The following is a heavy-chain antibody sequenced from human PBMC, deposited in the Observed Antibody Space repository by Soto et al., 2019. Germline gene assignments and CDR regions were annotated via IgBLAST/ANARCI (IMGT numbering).Heavy chain of an antibody. Sequence: QVQLVQSGAEVKKPGSSVKVSCKASGGTFSSYAISWVRQAPGQGLEWMGGIIPIFGTANYAQKFQGRVTITADESTSTAYMELSSLRSEDTAVYYCASEGGQYSGSSSAEYFQHWGQGTLVTVSS. CDR1: GGTFSSYA. J-gene: IGHJ1*01. CDR2: IIPIFGTA. D-gene: IGHD1-26*01. V-gene: IGHV1-69*01. CDR3: ASEGGQYSGSSSAEYFQH.